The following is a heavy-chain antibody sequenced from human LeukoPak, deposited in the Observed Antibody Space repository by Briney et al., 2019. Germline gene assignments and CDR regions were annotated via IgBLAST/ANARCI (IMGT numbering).Heavy chain of an antibody. CDR3: ARVSGYCSSTSCYDFDY. J-gene: IGHJ4*02. V-gene: IGHV4-59*01. D-gene: IGHD2-2*01. Sequence: SETLSLTCTVSGASISSDYWSWMRQPPGKGLEWIGYIYDSGSTNYNPSLKSRVTISVDTSKNQFSLKLRSVTAANTAVYYCARVSGYCSSTSCYDFDYWGQGTLVTVSS. CDR2: IYDSGST. CDR1: GASISSDY.